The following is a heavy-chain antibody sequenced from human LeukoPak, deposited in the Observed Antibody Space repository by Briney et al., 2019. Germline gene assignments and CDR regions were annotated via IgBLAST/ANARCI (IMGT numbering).Heavy chain of an antibody. CDR1: GYSFTTYW. Sequence: GESLKISCKGSGYSFTTYWIGWVRQMPGKGLEWMGIIYPDASDTRYSPSFQGQVTISADKSINPAYLQWSSLRASDTALYYCARQAPDGDYVDSWGQGTLVTVSS. CDR2: IYPDASDT. D-gene: IGHD4-17*01. V-gene: IGHV5-51*01. CDR3: ARQAPDGDYVDS. J-gene: IGHJ4*02.